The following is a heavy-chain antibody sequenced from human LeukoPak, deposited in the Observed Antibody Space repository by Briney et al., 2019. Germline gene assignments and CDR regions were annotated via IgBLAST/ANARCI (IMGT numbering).Heavy chain of an antibody. Sequence: ASVKVSCKASGYTFTRYYMSWVRQAPGQGLEWMGIINPSGGSTSYAQKFQGRVTMTRDTSTSTVYMELSSLRSEDTAVYYCARGLGYCSSTSCHYYYGMDVWGQGTTVTVSS. V-gene: IGHV1-46*01. CDR3: ARGLGYCSSTSCHYYYGMDV. CDR2: INPSGGST. CDR1: GYTFTRYY. J-gene: IGHJ6*02. D-gene: IGHD2-2*01.